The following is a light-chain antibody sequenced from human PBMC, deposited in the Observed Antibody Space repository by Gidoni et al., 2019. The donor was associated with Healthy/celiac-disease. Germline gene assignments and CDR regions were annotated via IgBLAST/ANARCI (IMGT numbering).Light chain of an antibody. CDR1: QSVSSN. CDR3: QQYNNWLIT. Sequence: EIVMTQSPATLSVSPGERATLSCRASQSVSSNLAWYQQKPGQAPRLLIYGASTRAPGIPARFSGSGSGIEFTLTISSLQSEDFAVYYCQQYNNWLITFXQXTRLEIK. J-gene: IGKJ5*01. CDR2: GAS. V-gene: IGKV3-15*01.